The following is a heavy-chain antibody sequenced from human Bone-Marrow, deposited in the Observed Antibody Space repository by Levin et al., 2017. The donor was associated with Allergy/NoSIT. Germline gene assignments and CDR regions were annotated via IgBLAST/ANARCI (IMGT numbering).Heavy chain of an antibody. J-gene: IGHJ4*02. Sequence: ASVKVSCKASGYTFTSYDINWVRQATGQGLEWMGWMNPNSGNTGYAQKFQGRVTMTRNTSISTAYMELSSLRSEDTAVYYCARGTVSDSSGYYLFDYWGQGTLVTVSS. CDR2: MNPNSGNT. CDR3: ARGTVSDSSGYYLFDY. D-gene: IGHD3-22*01. V-gene: IGHV1-8*01. CDR1: GYTFTSYD.